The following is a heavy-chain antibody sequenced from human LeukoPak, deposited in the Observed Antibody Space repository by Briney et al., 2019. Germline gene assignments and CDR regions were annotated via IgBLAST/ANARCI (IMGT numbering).Heavy chain of an antibody. V-gene: IGHV1-69*06. J-gene: IGHJ4*02. CDR2: IPPIFGTA. Sequence: GPSENLSCEVSGGTLSRYAIRCVPHPPARGLEGRGGIPPIFGTANYTQKFQGRVTITADKSTSTAYMELSSLRSEDTAVYYCARGDILTGYYVMGFDYWGQGTLVTVSS. CDR1: GGTLSRYA. D-gene: IGHD3-9*01. CDR3: ARGDILTGYYVMGFDY.